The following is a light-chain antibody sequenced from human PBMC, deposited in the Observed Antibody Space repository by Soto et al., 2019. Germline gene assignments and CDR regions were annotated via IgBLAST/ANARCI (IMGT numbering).Light chain of an antibody. Sequence: DIQMTQSPSSLSASVGDRVTITCQASQGITNYLNWYQQKPGKAPKLLIYGASNLETGVPSRLSGSGSGTDFTFTISSLPAEDIETYFCQQYDSVFTFDQGTRLEIK. CDR3: QQYDSVFT. V-gene: IGKV1-33*01. CDR2: GAS. J-gene: IGKJ5*01. CDR1: QGITNY.